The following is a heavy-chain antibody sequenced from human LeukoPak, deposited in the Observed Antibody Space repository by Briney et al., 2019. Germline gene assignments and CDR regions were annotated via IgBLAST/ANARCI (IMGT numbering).Heavy chain of an antibody. J-gene: IGHJ6*03. CDR2: ISSSSSTI. CDR3: ARNIAARYYYYYMDV. V-gene: IGHV3-48*04. D-gene: IGHD6-6*01. Sequence: GGSLRLSCAASGFTFSSYSMNWVRQAPGKGLEWVSYISSSSSTIYYADSVKGRFTISRDNAKNSLYLQMNSLRAEDTAVYYCARNIAARYYYYYMDVWGKGTTVTVSS. CDR1: GFTFSSYS.